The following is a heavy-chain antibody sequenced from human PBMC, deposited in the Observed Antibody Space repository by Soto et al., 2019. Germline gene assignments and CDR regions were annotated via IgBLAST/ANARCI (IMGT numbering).Heavy chain of an antibody. CDR2: IYYSGSA. J-gene: IGHJ4*02. CDR3: ARVPHYYGSGSYSRAVDY. CDR1: GGSISSGDYY. D-gene: IGHD3-10*01. Sequence: ASETLSLTCTVSGGSISSGDYYWSWIRQPPGKGLEWIGYIYYSGSAYYNPSLKSRVTISVDTSKNQFSLKLSSVTAADTAVYYCARVPHYYGSGSYSRAVDYWGQGTLVTVSS. V-gene: IGHV4-30-4*01.